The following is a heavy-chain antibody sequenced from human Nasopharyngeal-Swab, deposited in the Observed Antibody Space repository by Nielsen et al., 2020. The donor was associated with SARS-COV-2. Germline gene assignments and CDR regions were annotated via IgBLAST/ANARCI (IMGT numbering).Heavy chain of an antibody. CDR3: TRCGGSCYTGKDY. J-gene: IGHJ4*02. CDR1: GFIFLDSA. Sequence: GESLKLSCAASGFIFLDSALHWVRQASGKGLEWVGRIRSKGNSYATEYAASVEGRFTISRDDSKNTAYLQMNSLITEDTAIYYCTRCGGSCYTGKDYWGQGTLVTVSS. V-gene: IGHV3-73*01. CDR2: IRSKGNSYAT. D-gene: IGHD2-15*01.